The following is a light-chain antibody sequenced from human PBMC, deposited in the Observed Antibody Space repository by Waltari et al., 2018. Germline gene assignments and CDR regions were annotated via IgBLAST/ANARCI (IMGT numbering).Light chain of an antibody. CDR3: QSYDSSLSGSRV. V-gene: IGLV1-40*01. J-gene: IGLJ2*01. CDR2: GNS. Sequence: QSVLTQPPSVSGAPVQRVTIPCTGSSSNIGAGYDVHWYQQPPGTAPKPLMYGNSNRPSGVPDRFSGSKSGTSASLAITGLQAEDEADYYCQSYDSSLSGSRVFGGGTKLTVL. CDR1: SSNIGAGYD.